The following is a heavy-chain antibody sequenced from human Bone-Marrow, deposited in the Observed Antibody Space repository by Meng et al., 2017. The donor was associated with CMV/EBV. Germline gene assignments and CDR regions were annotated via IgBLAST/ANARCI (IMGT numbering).Heavy chain of an antibody. CDR3: ARDRLRYNWNFYLDY. J-gene: IGHJ4*02. CDR1: GYTFTSYG. D-gene: IGHD1-7*01. Sequence: SVKVSCKASGYTFTSYGISWVRQAPGQGLEWMGGIIPIFGTANYAQKFQGRVTITTDESTSTAYMELSSLRSEDTAVYYCARDRLRYNWNFYLDYWGQGTLVTISS. CDR2: IIPIFGTA. V-gene: IGHV1-69*05.